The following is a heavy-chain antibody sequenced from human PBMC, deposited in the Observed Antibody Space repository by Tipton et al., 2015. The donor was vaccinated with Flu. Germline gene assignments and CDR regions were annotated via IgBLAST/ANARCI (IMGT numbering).Heavy chain of an antibody. CDR2: ISYDGSNK. D-gene: IGHD3-10*01. J-gene: IGHJ4*02. Sequence: QVQLVQSGGGVVQPGRSLRLSCAASGFTFSSYAMHWVRQAPGKGLEWVAVISYDGSNKYYADSVKGRFTISRDNSKNTLYLQMNSLRAEDTAVYYCANSYGSGSYALPRLDYWGQGTLVTVSS. CDR1: GFTFSSYA. V-gene: IGHV3-30*04. CDR3: ANSYGSGSYALPRLDY.